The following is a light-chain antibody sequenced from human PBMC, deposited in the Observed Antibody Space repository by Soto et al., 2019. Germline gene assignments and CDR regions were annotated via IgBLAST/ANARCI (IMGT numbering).Light chain of an antibody. CDR1: QSVSSY. V-gene: IGKV3-11*01. Sequence: EIVLTQSPATLSLYPGERATLSCRASQSVSSYLTWYQQKPDQAPRLLIYDASNRATGIPARFSGSGSGTDFTLTISSLEPEDFAVYSCQQRSNWPPILYTFGQGTKLEIK. CDR2: DAS. CDR3: QQRSNWPPILYT. J-gene: IGKJ2*01.